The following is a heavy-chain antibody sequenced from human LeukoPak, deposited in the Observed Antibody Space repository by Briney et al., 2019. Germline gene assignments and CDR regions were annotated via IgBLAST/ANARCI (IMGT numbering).Heavy chain of an antibody. Sequence: PGGSLRLSCAASGFTFSSYAMTWVRQAPGRGLEWVSTISGGSTYSADSVKGRFTISRDNSKNTLYLQMNSLRAEDTAVYYCARDLWDSSGFRLDYWGQGTLLTVS. CDR1: GFTFSSYA. D-gene: IGHD3-22*01. CDR2: ISGGST. V-gene: IGHV3-23*01. CDR3: ARDLWDSSGFRLDY. J-gene: IGHJ4*02.